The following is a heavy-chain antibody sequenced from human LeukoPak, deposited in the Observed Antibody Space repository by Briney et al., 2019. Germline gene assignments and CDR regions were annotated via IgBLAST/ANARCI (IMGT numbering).Heavy chain of an antibody. Sequence: GGSLRLSCSASGFTFSSYAMHWVRQAPGKGLEYVSAISSNGGSTYYADSVKGRFTISRDNSKNTLYLQMSSLRAEDTAVYYCVKGRTPGTTGTLPDAFDIWGQGTMVTVSS. CDR3: VKGRTPGTTGTLPDAFDI. D-gene: IGHD1-1*01. CDR2: ISSNGGST. V-gene: IGHV3-64D*06. J-gene: IGHJ3*02. CDR1: GFTFSSYA.